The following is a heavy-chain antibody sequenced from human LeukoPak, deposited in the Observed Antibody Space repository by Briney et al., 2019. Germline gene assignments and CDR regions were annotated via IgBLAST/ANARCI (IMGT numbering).Heavy chain of an antibody. Sequence: PSETLSLTCTVSGGSISGYYWSWIRQPPGKGLEWIGYIYYTGSTNYNPSLKSRVTMSVDTSKNHFSLKLSSVTAADTAVYYCARGTVTTYFFDYWGQGTLVTVSS. CDR2: IYYTGST. V-gene: IGHV4-59*01. J-gene: IGHJ4*02. CDR3: ARGTVTTYFFDY. CDR1: GGSISGYY. D-gene: IGHD4-17*01.